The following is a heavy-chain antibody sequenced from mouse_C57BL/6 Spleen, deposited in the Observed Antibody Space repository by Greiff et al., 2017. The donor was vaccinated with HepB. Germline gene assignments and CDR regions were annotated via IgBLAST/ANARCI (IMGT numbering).Heavy chain of an antibody. CDR3: ASYYDGSSLYYFDY. D-gene: IGHD1-1*01. CDR2: IYPGDGDT. Sequence: VQLQQSGPELVKPGASVKISCKASGYAFSSSWMNWVKQRPGKGLEWIGRIYPGDGDTNYNGKFKGKATLTADKSSSTAYMQLSSLTSEDSAVYFCASYYDGSSLYYFDYWGEGTTLTVSS. J-gene: IGHJ2*01. CDR1: GYAFSSSW. V-gene: IGHV1-82*01.